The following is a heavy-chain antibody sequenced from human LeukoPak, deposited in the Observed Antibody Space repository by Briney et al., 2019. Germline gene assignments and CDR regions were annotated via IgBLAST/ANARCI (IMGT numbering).Heavy chain of an antibody. CDR2: TWYDGRNN. J-gene: IGHJ6*01. CDR3: AREVAPLYFNYGMDV. CDR1: GFTFSSYG. V-gene: IGHV3-33*01. D-gene: IGHD2-21*01. Sequence: PGGSERLSCAASGFTFSSYGMHWVRQAPGKGLEWVAVTWYDGRNNYYAASVKGRFTISRDDSKTTLYLLMNSLRAEDTAVYYCAREVAPLYFNYGMDVWGQGTLVTVSS.